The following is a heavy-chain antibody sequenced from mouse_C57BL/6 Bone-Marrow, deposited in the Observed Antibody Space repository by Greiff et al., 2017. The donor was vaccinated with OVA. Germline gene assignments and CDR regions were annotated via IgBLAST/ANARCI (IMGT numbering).Heavy chain of an antibody. V-gene: IGHV5-4*01. CDR2: ISDGGSYT. CDR3: ARGPD. J-gene: IGHJ4*01. Sequence: EVLLVESGGGLVKPGGSLKLSCAASGYTFSSYAMSWVRQTPEKRLEWVATISDGGSYTYYPDNVKGRFTISRDNAKNNLYLQMSHLKSEDTAMDDCARGPDWGQGTSVTVSS. CDR1: GYTFSSYA.